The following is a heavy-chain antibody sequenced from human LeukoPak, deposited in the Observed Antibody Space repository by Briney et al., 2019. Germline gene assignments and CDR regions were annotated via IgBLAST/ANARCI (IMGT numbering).Heavy chain of an antibody. V-gene: IGHV4-59*01. CDR2: MQSTGNS. J-gene: IGHJ4*02. Sequence: PSETLSLTCSVSGDYISTYHWNWIRKPPGKGLEWIGYMQSTGNSNYNPSLKSRVSMSVETSKNRIVLNPSSVTAADTAVYYCARDKRHSYGRYFDHWGQGLLVTVSS. CDR1: GDYISTYH. D-gene: IGHD5-18*01. CDR3: ARDKRHSYGRYFDH.